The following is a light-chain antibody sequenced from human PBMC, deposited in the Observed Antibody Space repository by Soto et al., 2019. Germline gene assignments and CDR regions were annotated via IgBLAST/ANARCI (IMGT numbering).Light chain of an antibody. V-gene: IGKV1-5*03. Sequence: DIQMTQSPSTLSASVGDRVTITCLASQSISSWLAWYQQKPGKAPKLLIYKASSLESGVPSRFSGSGSGTEFTLTISSLQTDDFETYYCPQYNSYSRTFGQGTKLEIK. J-gene: IGKJ2*02. CDR1: QSISSW. CDR3: PQYNSYSRT. CDR2: KAS.